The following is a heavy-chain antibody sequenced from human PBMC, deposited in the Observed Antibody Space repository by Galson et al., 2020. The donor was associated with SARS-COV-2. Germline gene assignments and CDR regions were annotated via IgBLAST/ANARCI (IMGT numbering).Heavy chain of an antibody. CDR1: GGSISSSDW. J-gene: IGHJ6*03. CDR3: SRIIVTAYYFSSMDV. V-gene: IGHV4-4*02. CDR2: IVHSGYT. Sequence: SETLSLTVAVSGGSISSSDWWGWVRQPPGKGLEWIGEIVHSGYTNYNPSLKSRVTMSLDTSKNQFSLKLSSVTAADTALYYCSRIIVTAYYFSSMDVWGKGTTVTVSS. D-gene: IGHD2-21*02.